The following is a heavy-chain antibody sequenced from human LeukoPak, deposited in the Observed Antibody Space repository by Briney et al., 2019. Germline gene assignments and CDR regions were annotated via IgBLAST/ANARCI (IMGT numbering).Heavy chain of an antibody. CDR2: MYYSGST. J-gene: IGHJ5*02. CDR1: GGSISSPTYS. V-gene: IGHV4-39*07. Sequence: SETLSLTCIVFGGSISSPTYSWGWIRQPPGKGLEWIGSMYYSGSTYYNPSLKSRVTISVDTSKNQFSLKLSSVTAADTAVYYCASQARIAADLNWFDPWGQGTLVTVSS. CDR3: ASQARIAADLNWFDP. D-gene: IGHD6-13*01.